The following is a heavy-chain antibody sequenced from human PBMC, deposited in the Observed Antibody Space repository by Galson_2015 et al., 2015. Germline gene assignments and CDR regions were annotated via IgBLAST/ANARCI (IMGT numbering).Heavy chain of an antibody. J-gene: IGHJ6*04. V-gene: IGHV1-2*06. D-gene: IGHD2-2*01. CDR3: VRGYCSSTSCSFVDV. CDR1: GYTFTGYY. CDR2: INPNSGGT. Sequence: SVKVSCKASGYTFTGYYMHWVRQAPGQGLEWMGRINPNSGGTNYAQKFQGRVTMTRDTSISTAYMELSRLRSDDTAVYYCVRGYCSSTSCSFVDVWGKGTTVTVSS.